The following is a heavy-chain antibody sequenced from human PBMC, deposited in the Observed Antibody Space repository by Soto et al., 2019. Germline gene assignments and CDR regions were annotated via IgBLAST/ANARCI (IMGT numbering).Heavy chain of an antibody. CDR2: INPSGTTT. CDR3: AQPQLARHYYYGMEV. D-gene: IGHD1-1*01. Sequence: QVQLVQSGAEVKKPGASVKVSCKASGYTFTSFYMHWVRQAPGQGLEWMGIINPSGTTTDYAQKFQGRVTMTRDTSTSTYYMELSSLTSEDTAVYYCAQPQLARHYYYGMEVWGQGTAVTVSS. CDR1: GYTFTSFY. V-gene: IGHV1-46*01. J-gene: IGHJ6*02.